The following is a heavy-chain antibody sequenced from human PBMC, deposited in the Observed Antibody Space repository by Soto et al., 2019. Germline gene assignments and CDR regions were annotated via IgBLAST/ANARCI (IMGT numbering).Heavy chain of an antibody. CDR3: AREGARQLVYYFDY. V-gene: IGHV3-74*01. CDR2: INSDGSST. Sequence: GGSLRLSCAASGFTFSSYWMRWVRQAPGKGLVWVSRINSDGSSTSYADSVKGRFTISRDNAKNTLYLQMNSLRAEDTAVYYCAREGARQLVYYFDYWGQGTLVTVSS. D-gene: IGHD6-6*01. J-gene: IGHJ4*02. CDR1: GFTFSSYW.